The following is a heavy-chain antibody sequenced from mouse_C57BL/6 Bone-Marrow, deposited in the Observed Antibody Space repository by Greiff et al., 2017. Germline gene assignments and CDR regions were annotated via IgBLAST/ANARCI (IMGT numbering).Heavy chain of an antibody. J-gene: IGHJ3*01. Sequence: EVQLVESGGDLVKPGGSLKLSCAASGFTFSSSGMSWVRQTPNKRLEWVATISSGGSYTYYPARVKGRFTISRDNAKHPLYLQMSSLKSEDTAMYYCARPSRKLRYGNYEFAYWGQGTLVTVSA. CDR3: ARPSRKLRYGNYEFAY. V-gene: IGHV5-6*01. CDR2: ISSGGSYT. D-gene: IGHD2-1*01. CDR1: GFTFSSSG.